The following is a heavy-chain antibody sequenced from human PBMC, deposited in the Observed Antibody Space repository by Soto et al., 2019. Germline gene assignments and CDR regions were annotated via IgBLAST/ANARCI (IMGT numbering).Heavy chain of an antibody. CDR2: IYDSGST. CDR1: GGSMSSSSYY. V-gene: IGHV4-39*01. Sequence: SXTLSLTCTVSGGSMSSSSYYWCWIRQPPGKGLEWIGSIYDSGSTYYNPSLKSRVTISVDTSKNQFSLKLSSVTAADTAVYYCASQSIYSSGWYGGDYWGQGTLVTVSS. CDR3: ASQSIYSSGWYGGDY. D-gene: IGHD6-19*01. J-gene: IGHJ4*02.